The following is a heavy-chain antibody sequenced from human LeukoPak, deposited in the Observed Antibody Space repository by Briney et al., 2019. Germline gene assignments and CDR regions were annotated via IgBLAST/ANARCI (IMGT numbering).Heavy chain of an antibody. J-gene: IGHJ2*01. Sequence: PSETLSLTCAVYGGSFSGYYWSWIRQPPGKGLEWIGEINHSGSTNYNPFLKSRVTISVDTSKNQFSLKLSSVTAADTAVYYCARVGGSSGWYLPPKGTPWYFDLWGRGTLVTVSS. V-gene: IGHV4-34*01. CDR2: INHSGST. CDR1: GGSFSGYY. D-gene: IGHD6-19*01. CDR3: ARVGGSSGWYLPPKGTPWYFDL.